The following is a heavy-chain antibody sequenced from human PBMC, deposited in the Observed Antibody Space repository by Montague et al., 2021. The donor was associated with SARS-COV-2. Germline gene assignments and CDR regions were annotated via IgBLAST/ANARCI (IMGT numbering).Heavy chain of an antibody. J-gene: IGHJ5*02. CDR1: GGSISSHF. D-gene: IGHD3-10*01. CDR2: INSNGGT. Sequence: SETLSLTCTVSGGSISSHFWSFIRQHPGKGLEWIGYINSNGGTNDNPSLRSRLTMSVDTSKNQFSLQLRSMTPADTAVYFCARATSVRGAVSWFDPWGQGILVTVSS. V-gene: IGHV4-59*11. CDR3: ARATSVRGAVSWFDP.